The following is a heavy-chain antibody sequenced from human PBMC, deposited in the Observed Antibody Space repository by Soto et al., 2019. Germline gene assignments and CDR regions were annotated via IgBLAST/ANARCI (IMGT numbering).Heavy chain of an antibody. CDR2: ISAYSGNT. V-gene: IGHV1-18*01. CDR3: EREGYYDVLTGPDY. Sequence: GASVKVSCKASGYTFTTYGISWVRQAPGQGLEWMGWISAYSGNTNSAQKYQGRVTMTTDTSTSTAYMELRSLRSDDTAVYYCEREGYYDVLTGPDYWGQGTLVTVSS. CDR1: GYTFTTYG. D-gene: IGHD3-9*01. J-gene: IGHJ4*02.